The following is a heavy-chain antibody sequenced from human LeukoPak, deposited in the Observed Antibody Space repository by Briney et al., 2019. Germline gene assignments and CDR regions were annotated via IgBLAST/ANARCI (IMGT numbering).Heavy chain of an antibody. V-gene: IGHV3-30*02. Sequence: GGSLRLSCAASGFTFDDYGMGWVRQAPGKGLEWVAFIRYDGSIQSYADSVKGRFTISRDKSKNTVYLQMNSLRTEDTAVYSCARDGWDSLTYNFYYYMDVWGKGATVTIS. CDR3: ARDGWDSLTYNFYYYMDV. D-gene: IGHD1-26*01. J-gene: IGHJ6*03. CDR1: GFTFDDYG. CDR2: IRYDGSIQ.